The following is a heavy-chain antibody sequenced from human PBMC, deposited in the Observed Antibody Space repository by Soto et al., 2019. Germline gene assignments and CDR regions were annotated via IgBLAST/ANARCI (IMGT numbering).Heavy chain of an antibody. D-gene: IGHD6-6*01. CDR1: RFTFSNAW. CDR3: TTGSTSTKNY. Sequence: PVVSLRLACASSRFTFSNAWLSWVRQAPGKGLEWVGRIKSKTDGGTTDYTAPVKGRFTISRDDSKNTLYLQMNSLKIEDTAVYYCTTGSTSTKNYWGQGTLVTVSS. J-gene: IGHJ4*02. CDR2: IKSKTDGGTT. V-gene: IGHV3-15*01.